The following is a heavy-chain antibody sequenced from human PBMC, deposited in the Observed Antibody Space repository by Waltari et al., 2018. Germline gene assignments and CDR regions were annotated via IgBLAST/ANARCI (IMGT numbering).Heavy chain of an antibody. CDR1: GGSISSSSYY. CDR3: ARHIVVVPAAMPGWFDP. CDR2: IYYSGRT. Sequence: QLQLQESGPGLVKPSETLSLTCTVSGGSISSSSYYWGWIRQPPGKGLGWIGGIYYSGRTYYNPALKSRVTISVDTSKNQFSLKLSSVTAADTAVYYCARHIVVVPAAMPGWFDPWGQGTLVTVSS. J-gene: IGHJ5*02. D-gene: IGHD2-2*01. V-gene: IGHV4-39*07.